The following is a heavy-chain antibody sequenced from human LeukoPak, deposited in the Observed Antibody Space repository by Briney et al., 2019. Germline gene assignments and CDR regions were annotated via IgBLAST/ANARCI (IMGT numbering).Heavy chain of an antibody. Sequence: GGSLRLSCAASGFTFSSYAMSWVRRAPGKGLEWVSAISGSGGSTYYADSVKGRFTISRDNSKNTLYLQMNSLRAEDTAVYYCARDGYNYWYYYYYMDVWGKGTTVTVSS. D-gene: IGHD5-24*01. CDR1: GFTFSSYA. V-gene: IGHV3-23*01. CDR3: ARDGYNYWYYYYYMDV. CDR2: ISGSGGST. J-gene: IGHJ6*03.